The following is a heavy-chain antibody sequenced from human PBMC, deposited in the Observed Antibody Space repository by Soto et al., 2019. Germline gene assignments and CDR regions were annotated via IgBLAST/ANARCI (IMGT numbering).Heavy chain of an antibody. CDR3: ARDSRYGENWFVP. D-gene: IGHD3-10*01. Sequence: PSETLSLTCTVSGGSISSYYWSWIRQPPGKGLEWIGYIYYSGSTNYNPSLKSRVTISVDTSKNQFSLKLSSVTAADTAVYYCARDSRYGENWFVPWGQGTLVTVSS. CDR2: IYYSGST. J-gene: IGHJ5*02. V-gene: IGHV4-59*01. CDR1: GGSISSYY.